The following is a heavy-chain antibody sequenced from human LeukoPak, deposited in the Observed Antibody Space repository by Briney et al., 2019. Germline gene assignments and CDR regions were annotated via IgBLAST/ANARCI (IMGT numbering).Heavy chain of an antibody. CDR1: GGSISNHY. CDR2: IYYRGNT. V-gene: IGHV4-59*11. J-gene: IGHJ4*02. CDR3: AREKPYYNSRSSYFDF. D-gene: IGHD1-26*01. Sequence: PSETLSLTCTVSGGSISNHYWSWIRQSPGKGLEWIGYIYYRGNTNYNPSLRSRVTISVDTSKNQLSLKLSSLTAADTAVYFCAREKPYYNSRSSYFDFWGQGTLVTVSS.